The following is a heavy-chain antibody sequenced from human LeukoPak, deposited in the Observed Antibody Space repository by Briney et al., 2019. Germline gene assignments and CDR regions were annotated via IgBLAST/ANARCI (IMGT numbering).Heavy chain of an antibody. CDR3: ATKYYGSASYYSEGYFQH. CDR2: INPNSGGT. CDR1: GYTFTCYY. V-gene: IGHV1-2*02. Sequence: GASVKVSCKASGYTFTCYYMHWVRQAPGQRLEWMGWINPNSGGTNYAQKFQGRVTMTRDTSISTAYMELSRLRSDDTAVYYCATKYYGSASYYSEGYFQHWGQGTLGTVSS. J-gene: IGHJ1*01. D-gene: IGHD3-10*01.